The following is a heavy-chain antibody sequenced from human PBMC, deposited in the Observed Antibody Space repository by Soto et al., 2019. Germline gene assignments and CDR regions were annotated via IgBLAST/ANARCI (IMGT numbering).Heavy chain of an antibody. J-gene: IGHJ4*02. D-gene: IGHD6-25*01. CDR3: ARVFSSGSGWMYYFDF. CDR2: IYYTGAT. Sequence: QVQLQESGPGLVESSGTLSLTCEVSSGSISSGNWWCWVRQPPRKGLEWTGEIYYTGATNYNPSLKCRVTMTIDKSKDQFSLNLRSATAADTAVYYCARVFSSGSGWMYYFDFWGQGILVSVSS. V-gene: IGHV4-4*02. CDR1: SGSISSGNW.